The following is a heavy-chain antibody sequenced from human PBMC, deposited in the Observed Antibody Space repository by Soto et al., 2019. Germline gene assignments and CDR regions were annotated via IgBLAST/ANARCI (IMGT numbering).Heavy chain of an antibody. CDR2: INWNSGSI. Sequence: GGSLRLACAASGFTFDDYAMHWGRQVPGKGLEWFSGINWNSGSIGYGDSVKGRFAISRDNAKNSLHLQMNSLSAEDTAFYYCVKDESINWYSGHFRHWGQGTLVTVSS. V-gene: IGHV3-9*01. J-gene: IGHJ1*01. D-gene: IGHD6-13*01. CDR3: VKDESINWYSGHFRH. CDR1: GFTFDDYA.